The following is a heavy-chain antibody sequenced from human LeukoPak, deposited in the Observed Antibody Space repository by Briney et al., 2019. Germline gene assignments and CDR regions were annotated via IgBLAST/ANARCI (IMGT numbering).Heavy chain of an antibody. CDR3: ARFSGSHGLDV. CDR1: GFTFSSYG. CDR2: IWYDGSKK. J-gene: IGHJ6*02. Sequence: QTGGSLRFSCAASGFTFSSYGMHWVRQAPGKGLQWVAVIWYDGSKKYYADSVKGRFTIARDNAKNTLSLQMNSLRAEDTALYYCARFSGSHGLDVWGQGTTVTVSS. D-gene: IGHD3-10*01. V-gene: IGHV3-33*01.